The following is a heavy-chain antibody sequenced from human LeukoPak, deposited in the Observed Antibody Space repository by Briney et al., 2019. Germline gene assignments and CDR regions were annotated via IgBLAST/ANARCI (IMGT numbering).Heavy chain of an antibody. CDR3: ARVNGWGPTGTTSALDY. Sequence: GGSLRLSCTASGLSLNNYAMSWVRQVPGKGLEWVSASSSSDDGKWHAEPVRGRFTISRDTSKNSLYLQMNSLRAEDTAVYYCARVNGWGPTGTTSALDYWGQGTLVTVSS. D-gene: IGHD1-1*01. J-gene: IGHJ4*02. CDR1: GLSLNNYA. V-gene: IGHV3-23*01. CDR2: SSSSDDGK.